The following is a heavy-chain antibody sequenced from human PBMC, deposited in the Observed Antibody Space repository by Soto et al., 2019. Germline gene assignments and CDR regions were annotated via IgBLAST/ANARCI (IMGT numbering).Heavy chain of an antibody. J-gene: IGHJ5*02. Sequence: GGSLRLSCAASGFTFSSYSMNWVRQAPGKGLEWVSPIGSSTSYIYYADSVKGRFTISRDNAKNSLYLQMNSLRAEDTAVYYCARAVYGDYVISWFDPWGQGALVTVSS. CDR1: GFTFSSYS. D-gene: IGHD4-17*01. CDR2: IGSSTSYI. CDR3: ARAVYGDYVISWFDP. V-gene: IGHV3-21*01.